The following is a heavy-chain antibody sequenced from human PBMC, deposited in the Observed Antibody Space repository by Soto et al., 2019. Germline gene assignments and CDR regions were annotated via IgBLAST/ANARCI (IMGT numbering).Heavy chain of an antibody. Sequence: QVQLQESGPGLVKPSQTLSLTCTVSGDSISSGGYYWSWIRQHPGKGLEWIGYIYYSGSTHYNPSLKSRVTISVDTSKNQFSLKLSSLTAADTAVYYCARDCRGSYGSVTPYYFDYWGQGTLVTVSS. J-gene: IGHJ4*02. D-gene: IGHD3-10*01. CDR3: ARDCRGSYGSVTPYYFDY. CDR1: GDSISSGGYY. CDR2: IYYSGST. V-gene: IGHV4-31*03.